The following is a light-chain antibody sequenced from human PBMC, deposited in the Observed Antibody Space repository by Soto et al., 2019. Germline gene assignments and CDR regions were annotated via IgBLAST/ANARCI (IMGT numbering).Light chain of an antibody. CDR1: NSDIGFYNY. Sequence: HSALTQPASVSGSPGQSITISCTGTNSDIGFYNYVSWYQQHPGEAPKLIIYEVAKRPSGVSSRFSGSKSGNTASLTISGLQAEDEPDYHCSSYTSSSPLYVFGTGTKVTVL. CDR2: EVA. J-gene: IGLJ1*01. CDR3: SSYTSSSPLYV. V-gene: IGLV2-14*01.